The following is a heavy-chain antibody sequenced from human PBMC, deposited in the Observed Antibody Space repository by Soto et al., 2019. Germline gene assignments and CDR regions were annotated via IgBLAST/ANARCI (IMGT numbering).Heavy chain of an antibody. CDR3: ARDQHSSGYRYYYYGMDV. J-gene: IGHJ6*02. V-gene: IGHV1-3*01. CDR2: INAGNGNT. CDR1: GCTFTSYA. Sequence: ASVKVSCKASGCTFTSYAMNWVRQAPGQRLEWMGWINAGNGNTKYSQKFQGRVTITRDTSKNQFSLQLNSVTPEDTAVYYCARDQHSSGYRYYYYGMDVWGQGTTVTVSS. D-gene: IGHD6-19*01.